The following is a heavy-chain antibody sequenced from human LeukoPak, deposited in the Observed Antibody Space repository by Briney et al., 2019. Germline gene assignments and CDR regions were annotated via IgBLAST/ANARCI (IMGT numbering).Heavy chain of an antibody. J-gene: IGHJ4*02. D-gene: IGHD3-9*01. CDR2: IYYSGST. Sequence: SETLSLTCTVSGGSISSYYWSWIRQPPGKGLEWIGYIYYSGSTNYNPSLKSRVTISVDTSKNQFSLKLSSVTAADTAVYYCARVWQHYDILTGYYRYYFDYWGQGTLVTVSS. V-gene: IGHV4-59*01. CDR1: GGSISSYY. CDR3: ARVWQHYDILTGYYRYYFDY.